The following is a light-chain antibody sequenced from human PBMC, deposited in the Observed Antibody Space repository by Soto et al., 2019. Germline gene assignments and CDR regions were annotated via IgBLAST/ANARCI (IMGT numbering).Light chain of an antibody. V-gene: IGKV3-11*01. Sequence: EIVLTQSPATLSLSPGERATLSCRASQSVSIYLAWYQQKPGQAPRLLIYEAYNRATGIPTRFSHSGAGTEFTLTNSSLQPENSAVYCCQQRSNWYTLGQGTKLES. CDR2: EAY. CDR3: QQRSNWYT. CDR1: QSVSIY. J-gene: IGKJ2*01.